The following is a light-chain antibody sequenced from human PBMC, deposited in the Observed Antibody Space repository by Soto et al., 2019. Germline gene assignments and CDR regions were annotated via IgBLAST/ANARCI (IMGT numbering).Light chain of an antibody. CDR2: DAS. CDR3: QQYNTFWT. CDR1: KNITTW. V-gene: IGKV1-5*01. Sequence: EIQMTQSPSTLSAPVGDSVTITCRASKNITTWVAWYQQKPGKAPKLLIYDASSLESGVPSRVSGSGSGTEFTLTIRSLQPDDFATYCCQQYNTFWTFGPGTKVDIK. J-gene: IGKJ1*01.